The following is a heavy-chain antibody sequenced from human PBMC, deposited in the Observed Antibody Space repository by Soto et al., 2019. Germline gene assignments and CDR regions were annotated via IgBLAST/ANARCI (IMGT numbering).Heavy chain of an antibody. CDR2: IFASGRT. J-gene: IGHJ3*02. CDR1: GFTVSRNH. Sequence: EVQLVESGGGLIQPGGSLRLSCAASGFTVSRNHMSWVRQAPGKGLEWVSVIFASGRTNYADSVKGRFTISRDNSKNTLYLQMNSLRAEDTAVYYCAKDVGVYGFDIWGQGTMVTVSS. V-gene: IGHV3-53*01. D-gene: IGHD2-8*01. CDR3: AKDVGVYGFDI.